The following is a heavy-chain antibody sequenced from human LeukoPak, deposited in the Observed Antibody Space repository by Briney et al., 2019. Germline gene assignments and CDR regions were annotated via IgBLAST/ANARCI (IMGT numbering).Heavy chain of an antibody. J-gene: IGHJ4*02. V-gene: IGHV3-30*02. CDR2: MRSDGSDK. CDR3: AKHDSSSYY. Sequence: GGSLRLFCAACGFIFSSYGMHWLRHAPGKGLEWVAFMRSDGSDKYYAASVKGRFTISRDNSKNTLYLQMNSLRAEDTAVYYCAKHDSSSYYWGQGTLVTVSS. CDR1: GFIFSSYG. D-gene: IGHD3-22*01.